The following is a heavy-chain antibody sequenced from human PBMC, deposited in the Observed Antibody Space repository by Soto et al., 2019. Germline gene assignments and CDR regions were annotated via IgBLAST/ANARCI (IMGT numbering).Heavy chain of an antibody. J-gene: IGHJ4*02. D-gene: IGHD2-15*01. CDR2: IIPIFGTA. CDR1: GGTFSSYA. Sequence: QVQLVQSGAEVKKPGSSVKVSCKASGGTFSSYAISWVRQAPGQGLEWMGGIIPIFGTANYAQKFQGRVTITAXXSXSXXYMELSSLRSEDTAVYYCARYSYCSGGSCYSSFDYWGQGTLVTVSS. V-gene: IGHV1-69*12. CDR3: ARYSYCSGGSCYSSFDY.